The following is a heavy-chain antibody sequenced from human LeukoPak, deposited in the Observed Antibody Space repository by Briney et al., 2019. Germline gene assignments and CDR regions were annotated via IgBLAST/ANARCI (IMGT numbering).Heavy chain of an antibody. Sequence: SGGSLRLSCAASGFTFSSYAMSWVRQAPGKGLEWVSAISGSSGSTYYADSVKGRFTISRDNSKNTLYLQMNSLRAEDTAVYYCAKWGIVVVVAAPSGGAFDIWGQGTMVTVSS. D-gene: IGHD2-15*01. CDR3: AKWGIVVVVAAPSGGAFDI. J-gene: IGHJ3*02. CDR1: GFTFSSYA. CDR2: ISGSSGST. V-gene: IGHV3-23*01.